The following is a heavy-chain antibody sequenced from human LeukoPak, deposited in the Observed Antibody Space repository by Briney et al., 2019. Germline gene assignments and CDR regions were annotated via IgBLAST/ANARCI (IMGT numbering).Heavy chain of an antibody. J-gene: IGHJ4*02. D-gene: IGHD2-15*01. CDR2: IYYSGST. CDR1: GGSISSGGYY. CDR3: ARGRGTVEDIVMVVADHFDC. Sequence: PSETLSLTCTVSGGSISSGGYYWSWIRQHPGKGLEWIGYIYYSGSTYYNPSLKSRVTISVDTSKNQFSLKLSSVTAADTAVYYCARGRGTVEDIVMVVADHFDCWGQGTLVTVSS. V-gene: IGHV4-31*03.